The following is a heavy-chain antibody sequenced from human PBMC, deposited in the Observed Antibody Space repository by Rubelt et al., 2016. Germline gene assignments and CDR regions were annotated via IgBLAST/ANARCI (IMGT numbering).Heavy chain of an antibody. CDR1: GGTFSSYA. J-gene: IGHJ6*02. Sequence: QVQLVQSGAEVKKPGSSVKVSCKASGGTFSSYAISWVRQAPGQGLEWMGGIIPIFGTANYAQKFQGRVTITADKSTRKAYMELGSLRSEDTAVDYCAGPPYEIWTGYDYYYGMDVWGQGTTVTVSS. D-gene: IGHD3-9*01. CDR2: IIPIFGTA. CDR3: AGPPYEIWTGYDYYYGMDV. V-gene: IGHV1-69*06.